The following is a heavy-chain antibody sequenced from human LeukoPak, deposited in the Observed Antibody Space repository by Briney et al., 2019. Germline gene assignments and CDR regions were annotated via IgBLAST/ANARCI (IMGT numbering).Heavy chain of an antibody. D-gene: IGHD6-13*01. CDR1: GFTFSSYA. CDR2: ISGSGGST. Sequence: PGGSLRLSCAASGFTFSSYAMSWDRQAPGKGLEWVSTISGSGGSTYYADSMRGRFTISRDNSKNTLYLQMNSLRAEDTAVYYCAKDLGKYSSSWYWGVVSWFDPWGQGTLVTVSS. CDR3: AKDLGKYSSSWYWGVVSWFDP. V-gene: IGHV3-23*01. J-gene: IGHJ5*02.